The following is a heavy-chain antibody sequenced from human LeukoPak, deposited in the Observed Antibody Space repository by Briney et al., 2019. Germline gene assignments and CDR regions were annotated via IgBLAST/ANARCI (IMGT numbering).Heavy chain of an antibody. Sequence: SETLSLTCAVYGGSFSGYYWSWIRQPAGKGLEWIGRIYTSGSTNYNPSLKSRVTMSVDTSKNQFSLKLSSVTAADTAVYYCARDGYYYYGMDVWGQGTTVTVSS. V-gene: IGHV4-4*07. CDR1: GGSFSGYY. CDR3: ARDGYYYYGMDV. CDR2: IYTSGST. J-gene: IGHJ6*02.